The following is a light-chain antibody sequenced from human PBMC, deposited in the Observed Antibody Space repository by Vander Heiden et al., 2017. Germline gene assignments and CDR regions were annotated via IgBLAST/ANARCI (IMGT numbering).Light chain of an antibody. CDR3: TSRHNTDKYLV. J-gene: IGLJ2*01. V-gene: IGLV3-19*01. CDR2: AKD. Sequence: SSALTQDPAVSVALGQTVRITCQGDSLRSHFASWYQQKPGQAPLLVIYAKDKRPSGIPDRFSGSRAGYTASLTITGAQADDEAEYFCTSRHNTDKYLVFGGGTNLTVL. CDR1: SLRSHF.